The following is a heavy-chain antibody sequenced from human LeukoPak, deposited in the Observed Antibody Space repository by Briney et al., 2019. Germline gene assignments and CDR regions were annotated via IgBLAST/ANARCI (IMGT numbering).Heavy chain of an antibody. CDR2: INPNSGGT. CDR3: ARGRPGDYFDY. V-gene: IGHV1-2*02. CDR1: GYTFTGYF. D-gene: IGHD6-25*01. J-gene: IGHJ4*02. Sequence: GASVKVSCKASGYTFTGYFMHWVRQAPGQGLEWMGWINPNSGGTSYPQNFPGRVTMTRNTSISTAYMDLSRLRSEDTAVDYCARGRPGDYFDYWGQGTLVTVSS.